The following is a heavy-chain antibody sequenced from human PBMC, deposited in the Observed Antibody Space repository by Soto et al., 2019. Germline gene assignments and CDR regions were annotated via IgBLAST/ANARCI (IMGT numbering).Heavy chain of an antibody. Sequence: GAGVKVSCMASGYTFTSYGISWVRQAPGQGLEWMGWISAYNGNTNYAQKLQGRVTMTTDTSTSTAYMELRSLRSDDTAVYYCARTPDDVSFDYWGQGTLVTVSS. D-gene: IGHD1-1*01. V-gene: IGHV1-18*01. CDR3: ARTPDDVSFDY. CDR2: ISAYNGNT. CDR1: GYTFTSYG. J-gene: IGHJ4*02.